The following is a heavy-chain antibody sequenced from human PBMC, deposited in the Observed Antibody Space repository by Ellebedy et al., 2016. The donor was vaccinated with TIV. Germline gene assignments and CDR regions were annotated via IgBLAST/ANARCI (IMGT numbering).Heavy chain of an antibody. CDR1: GGSFSGYY. CDR3: ARGPKYGGNSRGAFDI. D-gene: IGHD4-23*01. V-gene: IGHV4-34*01. J-gene: IGHJ3*02. CDR2: INHSGST. Sequence: MPSETLSLTCAVYGGSFSGYYWSWIRQPPGKGLEWIGEINHSGSTNYNPSLKSRVTISVDTSKNQFSLKLSSVTAADTAVYYCARGPKYGGNSRGAFDIWGQGTMVTVSS.